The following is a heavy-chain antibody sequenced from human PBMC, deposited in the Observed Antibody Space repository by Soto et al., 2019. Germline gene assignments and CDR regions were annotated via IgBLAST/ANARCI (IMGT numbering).Heavy chain of an antibody. CDR1: GGSISSYY. CDR2: IYYSGST. D-gene: IGHD3-3*01. V-gene: IGHV4-59*13. J-gene: IGHJ6*02. CDR3: ARGSPDFWSGYGYYYYGMDV. Sequence: PSETLSLTCTVSGGSISSYYWSWIRQPPGKGLEWIGYIYYSGSTNYNPSLKSRVTISVDTSKNQFSLKLNSVTAADTAVYYCARGSPDFWSGYGYYYYGMDVWGQGTTVTVSS.